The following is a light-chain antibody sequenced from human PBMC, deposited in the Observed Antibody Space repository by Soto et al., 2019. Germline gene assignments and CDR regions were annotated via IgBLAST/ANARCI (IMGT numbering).Light chain of an antibody. Sequence: DIQMTQSPSSLSASVGDRVTITCRASQNINSYLNWYQHEPGEAPKLLIYAASNLQRGVPSRFSGSRSGTDFTLTISSLQPEDFARYYCQQSYTNPRTFGQGTKVEIK. CDR2: AAS. CDR3: QQSYTNPRT. CDR1: QNINSY. J-gene: IGKJ1*01. V-gene: IGKV1-39*01.